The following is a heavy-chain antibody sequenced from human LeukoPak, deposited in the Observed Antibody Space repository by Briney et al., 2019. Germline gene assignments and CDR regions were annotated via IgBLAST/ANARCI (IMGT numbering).Heavy chain of an antibody. CDR2: ISYDGSNK. CDR3: AREPGWDRSGFVRFDY. D-gene: IGHD3-22*01. V-gene: IGHV3-30*04. Sequence: GGSLRLSCAASGFTFSSYAMHWVRQAPGKGLEWVAVISYDGSNKYYADSVKGRFTISRDNSKNTLYLQMNSLRAEDTAVYYCAREPGWDRSGFVRFDYWGQGTLVTV. J-gene: IGHJ4*02. CDR1: GFTFSSYA.